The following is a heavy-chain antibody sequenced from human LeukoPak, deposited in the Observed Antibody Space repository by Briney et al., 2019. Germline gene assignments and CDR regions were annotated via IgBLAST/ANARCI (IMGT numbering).Heavy chain of an antibody. CDR1: GFTFSSYW. CDR2: IKGDGSST. Sequence: GSLRLSCAASGFTFSSYWMHWVRQAPGKGLVWVSRIKGDGSSTSYADSVKGRFTISRDNAKNTVYLQMNSLRAEDTAVYYCARVYYYDSSGYYYLSSMDVWGKGTTVTVSS. V-gene: IGHV3-74*01. CDR3: ARVYYYDSSGYYYLSSMDV. J-gene: IGHJ6*03. D-gene: IGHD3-22*01.